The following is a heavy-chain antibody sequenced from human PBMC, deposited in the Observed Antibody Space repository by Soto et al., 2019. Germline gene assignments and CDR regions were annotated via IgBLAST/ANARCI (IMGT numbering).Heavy chain of an antibody. Sequence: PAGCLRLGCAASGVTVCSSAISGVRKAPGMGLQWVSAISDSGGSTYYADSVRGRFTISRDNSKNTLYLQLNSLGAEDTAVYYFAKDRPAAGSQWLVPIWGRGTLVTLPS. J-gene: IGHJ4*02. CDR3: AKDRPAAGSQWLVPI. CDR2: ISDSGGST. V-gene: IGHV3-23*01. CDR1: GVTVCSSA. D-gene: IGHD6-19*01.